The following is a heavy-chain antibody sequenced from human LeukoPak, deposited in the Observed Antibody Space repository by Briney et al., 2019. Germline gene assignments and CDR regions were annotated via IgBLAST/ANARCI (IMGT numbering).Heavy chain of an antibody. CDR2: IHYSGST. CDR3: ASLGYSYGYGDDY. Sequence: SETLSLTCTVSGGSISSSSYYWGWIRQPPGKGLEWIGSIHYSGSTYYNPSLKSRVTISVDTSKNQFSLKLSSVTAADTAVYYCASLGYSYGYGDDYWGQGTLVTVSS. CDR1: GGSISSSSYY. V-gene: IGHV4-39*01. D-gene: IGHD5-18*01. J-gene: IGHJ4*02.